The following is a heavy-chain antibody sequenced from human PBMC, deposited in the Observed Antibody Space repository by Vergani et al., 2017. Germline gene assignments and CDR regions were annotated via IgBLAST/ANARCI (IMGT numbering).Heavy chain of an antibody. J-gene: IGHJ6*03. CDR2: IIPILGIA. V-gene: IGHV1-69*04. D-gene: IGHD6-13*01. Sequence: QVQLVQSGAEVKKPGASVKVSCKASGGTFSSYAISWVRQAPGQGLEWMGRIIPILGIANYAQKFQGRVTITADKSTSTAYMELSSLRSEDTAVYYCASRNPAAARNNYYYYYYMDVWGKGTTVTVSS. CDR1: GGTFSSYA. CDR3: ASRNPAAARNNYYYYYYMDV.